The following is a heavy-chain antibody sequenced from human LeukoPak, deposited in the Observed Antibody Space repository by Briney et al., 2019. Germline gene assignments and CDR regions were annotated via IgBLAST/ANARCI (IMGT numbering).Heavy chain of an antibody. CDR3: ARGPQVDRAIYFDN. J-gene: IGHJ4*02. V-gene: IGHV4-38-2*02. CDR1: GYSISSGYY. CDR2: IYHSGST. Sequence: SETLSLTCTVSGYSISSGYYWGWIQQPPGKGLEWIGSIYHSGSTYYNPSLQSRVTLSVDTSKNQFSLKLSSVTAADTAVYYCARGPQVDRAIYFDNWGQGTLVTVSS. D-gene: IGHD1-26*01.